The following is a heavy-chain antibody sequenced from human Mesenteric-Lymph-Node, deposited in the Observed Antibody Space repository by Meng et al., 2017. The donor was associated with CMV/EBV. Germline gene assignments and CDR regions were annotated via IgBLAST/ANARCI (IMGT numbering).Heavy chain of an antibody. Sequence: GGSLRLSCTASAFSFTTYPMSWVRQAPGMGLEWVSGISASGISTYDADSVKGRFTISRDNSKNSLFLQMSSLRAEDTGFYYCAKDIGGYGGNTVDLDYWGQGTLVTVSS. V-gene: IGHV3-23*01. D-gene: IGHD4-23*01. J-gene: IGHJ4*02. CDR1: AFSFTTYP. CDR2: ISASGIST. CDR3: AKDIGGYGGNTVDLDY.